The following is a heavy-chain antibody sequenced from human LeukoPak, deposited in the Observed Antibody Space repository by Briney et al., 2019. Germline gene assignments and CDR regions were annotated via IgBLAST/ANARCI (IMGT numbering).Heavy chain of an antibody. D-gene: IGHD1-26*01. V-gene: IGHV4-34*01. CDR2: INHSGST. CDR3: ARLNRGAPIDY. J-gene: IGHJ4*02. CDR1: GGSFSGYY. Sequence: SETLSLTCAVYGGSFSGYYWSWIRQPPGKGLEWIGEINHSGSTNYNPSLKSRVTISVDTSKNQFSLRLSSVTAADTAVYYCARLNRGAPIDYWGQGTLVTVSS.